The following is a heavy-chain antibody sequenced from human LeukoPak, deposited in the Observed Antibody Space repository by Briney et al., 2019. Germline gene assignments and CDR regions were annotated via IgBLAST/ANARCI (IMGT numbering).Heavy chain of an antibody. CDR1: GFTFSSYA. D-gene: IGHD3-22*01. J-gene: IGHJ4*02. Sequence: GGSLRLSCAASGFTFSSYAMSWVRQAPGKGLEWVSSISGSGGSTYYADSVKGRFTISRDNSKNTLYLQMNSLRAEDTAVYYCAKEGVNYDSSGYYLAAFDYWGQGTLVTVSS. CDR2: ISGSGGST. V-gene: IGHV3-23*01. CDR3: AKEGVNYDSSGYYLAAFDY.